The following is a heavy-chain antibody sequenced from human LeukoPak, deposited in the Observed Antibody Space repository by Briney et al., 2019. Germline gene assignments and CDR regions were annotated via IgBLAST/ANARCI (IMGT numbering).Heavy chain of an antibody. CDR2: LDRGGSA. J-gene: IGHJ4*01. D-gene: IGHD5-18*01. V-gene: IGHV3-53*01. CDR3: ATGRIQLWYAY. Sequence: GGSLRLSCAASGFTLSSNYMSWVRQAPGKGLEWVSLLDRGGSAFYADSMKGRFTISRDNSKNTLYLQMNSLRAEDTAVYYCATGRIQLWYAYWGHGTLVTVSS. CDR1: GFTLSSNY.